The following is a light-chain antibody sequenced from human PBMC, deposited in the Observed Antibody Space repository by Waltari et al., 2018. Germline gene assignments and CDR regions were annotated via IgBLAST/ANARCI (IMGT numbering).Light chain of an antibody. V-gene: IGKV1-5*01. Sequence: DIQMTQSPFTLSASVGDRVTITFRASQSITSWLAWYQQKPGKAPKLLIYDASSLESGVPSRFSGSGSGTEFTLTISSLQPDDFATYYCQQYNSYSPTFGQGTKLAMK. J-gene: IGKJ2*01. CDR3: QQYNSYSPT. CDR2: DAS. CDR1: QSITSW.